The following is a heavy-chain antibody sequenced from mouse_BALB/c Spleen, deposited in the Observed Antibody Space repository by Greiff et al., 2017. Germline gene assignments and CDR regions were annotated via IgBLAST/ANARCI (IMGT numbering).Heavy chain of an antibody. D-gene: IGHD1-2*01. CDR1: GFSLTSYG. Sequence: VQLQESGPGLVAPSQSLSITCTVSGFSLTSYGVHWVRQPPGKGLEWLGVIWAGGSTNYNSALMSRLSISKDNSKSQVFLKMNSLQTDDTAMYYCARDITTAYYYAMDYWGQGTSVTVSS. J-gene: IGHJ4*01. V-gene: IGHV2-9*02. CDR3: ARDITTAYYYAMDY. CDR2: IWAGGST.